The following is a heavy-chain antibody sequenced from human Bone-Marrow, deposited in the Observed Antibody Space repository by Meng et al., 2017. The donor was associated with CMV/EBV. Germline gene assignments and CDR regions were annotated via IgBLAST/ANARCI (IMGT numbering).Heavy chain of an antibody. Sequence: GGSLRLSCKASGYTFTGYYMHWVRQAPGQGLEWMGWINPNSGGTNYAQKFQGRVTMTRDTSISTAYMELSRLRSDDTAVYYCANKYYGDYDSLRYYYGMDVWGQGTTVTVSS. V-gene: IGHV1-2*02. D-gene: IGHD4-17*01. CDR3: ANKYYGDYDSLRYYYGMDV. CDR2: INPNSGGT. CDR1: GYTFTGYY. J-gene: IGHJ6*02.